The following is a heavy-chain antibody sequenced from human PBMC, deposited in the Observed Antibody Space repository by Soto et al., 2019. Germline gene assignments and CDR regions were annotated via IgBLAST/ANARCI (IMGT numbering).Heavy chain of an antibody. J-gene: IGHJ4*02. CDR3: AHRHPFYYFDY. Sequence: QITLKESGPTLVKPTQTLTLTCTFSGFFLSTNGVSVGWIRQPPGKALEWLALIYCDDDKRYSPSLKGRLTITQDTSKNQVVLTMTNMDPVDTGTYYCAHRHPFYYFDYWGQGTLVTVSS. V-gene: IGHV2-5*02. CDR1: GFFLSTNGVS. CDR2: IYCDDDK.